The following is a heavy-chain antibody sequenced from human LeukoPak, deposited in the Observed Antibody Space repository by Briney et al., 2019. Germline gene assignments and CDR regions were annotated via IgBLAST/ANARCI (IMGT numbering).Heavy chain of an antibody. Sequence: SGGSLRLSCAGSGFTFSTYAMSWVRQAPGKGLEWVSGINWNGGSTGYADSVKGRFTISRDNAKNSPYLQMNSLRAEDTALYYCAREGAADFGCWGQGTLVTVSS. J-gene: IGHJ4*02. CDR1: GFTFSTYA. CDR3: AREGAADFGC. D-gene: IGHD2-15*01. CDR2: INWNGGST. V-gene: IGHV3-20*04.